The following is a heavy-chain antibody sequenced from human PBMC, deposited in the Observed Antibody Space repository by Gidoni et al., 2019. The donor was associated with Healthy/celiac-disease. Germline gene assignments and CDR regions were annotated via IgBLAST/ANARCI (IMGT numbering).Heavy chain of an antibody. CDR1: GFTFSSYA. D-gene: IGHD4-17*01. J-gene: IGHJ6*02. Sequence: QVQLVESGGGVVQPGWSLGLSCAASGFTFSSYAMHWVRQAPGQGLEWVAVISYDGSNKYYADSVKGRFTISRDNSKNTLYLQMNSLRAEDTAVYYCARVDDDYGDYNYYGMDVWGQGTTVTVSS. CDR3: ARVDDDYGDYNYYGMDV. V-gene: IGHV3-30-3*01. CDR2: ISYDGSNK.